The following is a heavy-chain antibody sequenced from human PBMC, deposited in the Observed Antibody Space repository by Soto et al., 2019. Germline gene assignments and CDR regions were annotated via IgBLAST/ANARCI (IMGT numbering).Heavy chain of an antibody. J-gene: IGHJ4*02. CDR2: LYGGGTT. CDR3: ARHPHTSSWPTALDY. D-gene: IGHD6-13*01. Sequence: EVQLVETGGGWIQPGGSLKLSCAASGFTVSSTYMSWVRQAPGKGLEWVSVLYGGGTTYYAGSVKGRFTISRDNSENTLYLQLDSLRAEDTAVYYCARHPHTSSWPTALDYWGQGALVTVSS. V-gene: IGHV3-53*02. CDR1: GFTVSSTY.